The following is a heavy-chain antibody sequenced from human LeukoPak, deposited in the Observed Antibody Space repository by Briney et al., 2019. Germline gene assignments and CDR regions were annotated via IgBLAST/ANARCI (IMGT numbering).Heavy chain of an antibody. CDR3: ARVYDFWSGYVSYNWFDP. V-gene: IGHV1-69*01. J-gene: IGHJ5*02. CDR2: IIPIFGTA. Sequence: ASVKVSCTASGGTFSSYAISWVRQAPGQGLEWMGGIIPIFGTANYAQKFQGRVTITADESTSTAYMELSSLRSEDTAVYYCARVYDFWSGYVSYNWFDPWGQGTLVTVSS. D-gene: IGHD3-3*01. CDR1: GGTFSSYA.